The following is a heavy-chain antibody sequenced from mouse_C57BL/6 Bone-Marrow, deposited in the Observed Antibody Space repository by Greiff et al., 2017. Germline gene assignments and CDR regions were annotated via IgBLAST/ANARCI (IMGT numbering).Heavy chain of an antibody. Sequence: VQLQQPGAELVRPGSSVKLSCKASGYTFTSYGMHWVKQRPIQGLEWIGNIDPSDSETHYNQKFKDKATLTVDNSSSTAYMQISSLTSEDSAVYCCARRGGNYNYAMDYWGQGTSVTVSS. V-gene: IGHV1-52*01. CDR2: IDPSDSET. J-gene: IGHJ4*01. CDR3: ARRGGNYNYAMDY. CDR1: GYTFTSYG. D-gene: IGHD2-1*01.